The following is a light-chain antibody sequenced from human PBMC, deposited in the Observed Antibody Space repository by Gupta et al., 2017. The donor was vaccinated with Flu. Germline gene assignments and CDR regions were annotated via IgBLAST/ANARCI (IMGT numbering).Light chain of an antibody. CDR3: QQWSNWSYT. CDR1: QSVSSY. CDR2: DAS. V-gene: IGKV3-11*01. J-gene: IGKJ2*01. Sequence: EIVLTQSPATLSLSPGDRATLSCRASQSVSSYLAWYQQKPGQAPRLLIYDASNRATGIPARFSGSGSGTEFTLTISSLEPEDFAVYYCQQWSNWSYTFGQGTKMEIK.